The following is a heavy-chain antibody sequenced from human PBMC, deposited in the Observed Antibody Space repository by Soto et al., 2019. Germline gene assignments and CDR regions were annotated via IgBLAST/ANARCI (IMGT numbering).Heavy chain of an antibody. J-gene: IGHJ6*02. Sequence: QVQLVQSRSEVKKPGSSVRVSCRASEGTFNSHVVSWVRQAPGQGLQWMGGILPLFGTTNYAHQLEGRVTITADSSPATSFLELSGLTPGDTAVYYCARGGTLYESSQKYYQYGLDVWGQGTTVIVSS. CDR2: ILPLFGTT. CDR3: ARGGTLYESSQKYYQYGLDV. CDR1: EGTFNSHV. V-gene: IGHV1-69*01. D-gene: IGHD2-15*01.